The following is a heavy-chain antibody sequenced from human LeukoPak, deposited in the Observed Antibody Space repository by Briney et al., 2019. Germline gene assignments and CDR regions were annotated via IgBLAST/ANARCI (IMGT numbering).Heavy chain of an antibody. Sequence: GASVKVSCKASGYTFIGYYMHWVRQAPGHGREWMGWINPNSGGTNYAQKFQGRVTMTRDTSISTAYMELSRLKSDDTAVYYCATAYGSGTDSYYWGQGTLVTVSS. V-gene: IGHV1-2*02. CDR2: INPNSGGT. CDR1: GYTFIGYY. D-gene: IGHD3-10*01. CDR3: ATAYGSGTDSYY. J-gene: IGHJ4*02.